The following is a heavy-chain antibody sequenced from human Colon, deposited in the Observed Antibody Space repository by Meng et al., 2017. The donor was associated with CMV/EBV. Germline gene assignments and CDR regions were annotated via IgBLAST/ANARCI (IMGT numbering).Heavy chain of an antibody. CDR1: GYTGYY. Sequence: ASVKVSCKASGYTGYYMHWVRRAPGRGLEWMGWINLDSDSTKFAGKFQGRVTMTRDTSLSSATMELSRLTSDDTAIYYCARVVADSYGLDVWGQGTTVTVSS. V-gene: IGHV1-2*02. J-gene: IGHJ6*02. CDR3: ARVVADSYGLDV. CDR2: INLDSDST. D-gene: IGHD5-12*01.